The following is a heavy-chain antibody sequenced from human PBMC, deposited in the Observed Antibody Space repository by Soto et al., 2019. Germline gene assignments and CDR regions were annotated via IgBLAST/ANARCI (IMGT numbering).Heavy chain of an antibody. Sequence: ASVKVSCKASGYTFTSYYMHWVRQAPGQGLEWMGIINPSGGSTSYAQKLQGRVTMTRDTSTSTVYMELSSLRSEDTAVYYCARDGNYYDSSGYPYYFDYWGQGTLVTVSS. CDR3: ARDGNYYDSSGYPYYFDY. D-gene: IGHD3-22*01. J-gene: IGHJ4*02. CDR1: GYTFTSYY. V-gene: IGHV1-46*01. CDR2: INPSGGST.